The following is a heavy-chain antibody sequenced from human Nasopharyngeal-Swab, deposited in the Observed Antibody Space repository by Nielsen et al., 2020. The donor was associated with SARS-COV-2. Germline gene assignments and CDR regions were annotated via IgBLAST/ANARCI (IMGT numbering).Heavy chain of an antibody. CDR2: IYPGDSDT. V-gene: IGHV5-51*01. J-gene: IGHJ2*01. D-gene: IGHD3-10*01. Sequence: GGSLRLSCKGSGYSFTSYWIGWVRQMPGKGLEWMGIIYPGDSDTRYSPSFQGQVTISADKSISTAYLQWSSLKASDTAMYYCARRYYGSGSHTSYFDLWGRGTLVTVSS. CDR1: GYSFTSYW. CDR3: ARRYYGSGSHTSYFDL.